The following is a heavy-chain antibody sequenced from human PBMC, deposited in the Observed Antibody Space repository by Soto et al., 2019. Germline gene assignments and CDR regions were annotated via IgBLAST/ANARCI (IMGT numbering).Heavy chain of an antibody. CDR1: GFTFSSCA. CDR3: AKGLGSSSRLSYGMDV. Sequence: LSCAASGFTFSSCAMSWVRQSPGKGLELVSAISGSGGSTYYADSVKGRFTISRDNSKNTLYLQMNRLKAEDTAVYYRAKGLGSSSRLSYGMDVWGQGTTVSVSS. V-gene: IGHV3-23*01. J-gene: IGHJ6*02. D-gene: IGHD6-13*01. CDR2: ISGSGGST.